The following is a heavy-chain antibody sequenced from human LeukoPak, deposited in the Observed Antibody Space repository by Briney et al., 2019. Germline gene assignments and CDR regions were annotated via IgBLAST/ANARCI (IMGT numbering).Heavy chain of an antibody. J-gene: IGHJ5*02. CDR3: AGGRPWFDP. V-gene: IGHV4-34*01. CDR2: INHSGST. Sequence: SGTLSLTCGVYGGSFSGYYWSWIRQPPGKGLEWIGEINHSGSTNYNPSLKSRVTISVDTSKNHFSLKLSSVTAADTAVYYCAGGRPWFDPWGQGTLVTVSS. CDR1: GGSFSGYY.